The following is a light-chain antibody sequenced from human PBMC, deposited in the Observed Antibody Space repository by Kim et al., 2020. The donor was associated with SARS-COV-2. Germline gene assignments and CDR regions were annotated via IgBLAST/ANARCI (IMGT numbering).Light chain of an antibody. J-gene: IGKJ4*01. CDR1: QSIGTR. Sequence: IQMTQSPSSLAASVGDRITIACRASQSIGTRLNWYQQRPGKAPKLLIYAASSLQSGVPSRFSGTGSGTDFTLTISSLQPVEFATYYCQQSYSTPWLSFGGGTKLEI. CDR2: AAS. CDR3: QQSYSTPWLS. V-gene: IGKV1-39*01.